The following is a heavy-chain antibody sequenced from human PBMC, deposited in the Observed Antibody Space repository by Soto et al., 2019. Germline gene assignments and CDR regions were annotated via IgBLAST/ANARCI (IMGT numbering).Heavy chain of an antibody. CDR1: GGTFSSYA. CDR2: IIPIFGTA. J-gene: IGHJ6*02. D-gene: IGHD2-15*01. CDR3: ARSQGGSSSLDIYYYYYYGMDV. V-gene: IGHV1-69*01. Sequence: QVQLVQSGAEVKKPGSSVKVSCKAPGGTFSSYAISWVRQAPGQGLEWMGGIIPIFGTANYVQKFQGRVTITADEPTSTGYMELSSLRSEDTAVYYCARSQGGSSSLDIYYYYYYGMDVWGQGTTVTVSS.